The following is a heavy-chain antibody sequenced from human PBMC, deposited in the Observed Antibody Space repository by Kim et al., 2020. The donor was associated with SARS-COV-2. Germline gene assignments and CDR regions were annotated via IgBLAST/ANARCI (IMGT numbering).Heavy chain of an antibody. J-gene: IGHJ4*02. CDR1: GFTFSSYG. CDR2: ISYDGSNK. D-gene: IGHD2-2*02. CDR3: AKADPPPYCSSTSCYNSYWED. V-gene: IGHV3-30*18. Sequence: GGSLRLSCAASGFTFSSYGMHWVRQAPGKGLEWVAVISYDGSNKYYADSVKGRFTISRDNSKNTLYLQMNSLRAEDTAVYYCAKADPPPYCSSTSCYNSYWEDWGQGTLVTVSS.